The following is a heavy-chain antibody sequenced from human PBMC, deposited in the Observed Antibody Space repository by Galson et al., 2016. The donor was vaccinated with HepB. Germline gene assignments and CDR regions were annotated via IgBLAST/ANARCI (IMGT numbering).Heavy chain of an antibody. D-gene: IGHD5-24*01. CDR2: ITYDGRYD. V-gene: IGHV3-30*18. J-gene: IGHJ4*02. CDR1: GLTFSTYG. Sequence: SLRLSCAASGLTFSTYGMHWVRQAPGKGLEWVAIITYDGRYDYYADSVEGRFTISRDNSKSTLYLQMNSLRTEDAAVYYCVKDTEEAPEGYNQGAFDYWGQGTLVTVSS. CDR3: VKDTEEAPEGYNQGAFDY.